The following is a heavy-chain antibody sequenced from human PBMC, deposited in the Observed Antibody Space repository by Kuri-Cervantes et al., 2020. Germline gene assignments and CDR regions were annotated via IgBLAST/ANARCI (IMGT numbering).Heavy chain of an antibody. V-gene: IGHV1-2*04. D-gene: IGHD1-1*01. CDR3: ARQSDISTTYYYYYGMDV. Sequence: ASVKVSCKASGYTFTGYYMHWVRQAPGQGLEWMGWINPNSGGTNYAQKFQGWVTMTRDTSISTAYMELSRLRSDDTAVYYCARQSDISTTYYYYYGMDVWGQGTTVTVSS. J-gene: IGHJ6*02. CDR1: GYTFTGYY. CDR2: INPNSGGT.